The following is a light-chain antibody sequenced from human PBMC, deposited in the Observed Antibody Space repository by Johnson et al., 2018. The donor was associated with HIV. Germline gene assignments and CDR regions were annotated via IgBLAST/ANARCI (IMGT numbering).Light chain of an antibody. V-gene: IGLV1-51*01. CDR1: SSNVGSSF. CDR2: DNN. J-gene: IGLJ1*01. Sequence: QPVLTQPPSVSAAQGQTVTISCSGSSSNVGSSFVSWYRQVPGTAPKLLIYDNNKRPSGIPGRFSGSKSGPSATLGITGLQTGDEADYYCGTWDSSLTSYVFGAGTKVTVL. CDR3: GTWDSSLTSYV.